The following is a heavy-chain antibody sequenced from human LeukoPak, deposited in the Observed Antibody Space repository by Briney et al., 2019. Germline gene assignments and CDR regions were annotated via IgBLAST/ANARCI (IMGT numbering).Heavy chain of an antibody. CDR3: ARDRLWPNTKYYGMDV. V-gene: IGHV4-4*02. Sequence: TSGTLSLTCAVSGGSISSSYWWSWVRQPPGKGLEWIGEIYHSGSTNCNPSLKSRVTISVDKSKNQFSLKVSSVTAADTAVYYCARDRLWPNTKYYGMDVWGQGTTVTVSS. D-gene: IGHD4/OR15-4a*01. CDR2: IYHSGST. J-gene: IGHJ6*02. CDR1: GGSISSSYW.